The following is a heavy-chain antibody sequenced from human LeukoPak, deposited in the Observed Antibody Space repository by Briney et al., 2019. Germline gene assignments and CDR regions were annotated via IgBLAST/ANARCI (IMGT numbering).Heavy chain of an antibody. Sequence: PGGSLRLSCAASGFTFSSYSMNWVRQAPGKGLEWVSYISSSSSTIYYADSVKGRFTISRDNAKNSLYLQMNSLRAEDTALYYCAKAGARWLHRPIDYWGQGTLVTVSS. CDR1: GFTFSSYS. D-gene: IGHD5-24*01. J-gene: IGHJ4*02. V-gene: IGHV3-48*04. CDR3: AKAGARWLHRPIDY. CDR2: ISSSSSTI.